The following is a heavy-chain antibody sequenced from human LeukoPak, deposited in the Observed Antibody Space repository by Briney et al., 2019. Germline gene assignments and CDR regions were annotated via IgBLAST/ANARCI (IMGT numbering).Heavy chain of an antibody. Sequence: SETLSLTCTVSGGSISSGDYYWSWIRQPPGKGLEWIGYIYYSGSTYYNPSLKSRVTISVDTSRNQFSLKLSSVTAADTVVYYCARTGRYYDFWSGYSEGFDYWGQGTLVTVSS. CDR2: IYYSGST. V-gene: IGHV4-30-4*01. J-gene: IGHJ4*02. CDR1: GGSISSGDYY. D-gene: IGHD3-3*01. CDR3: ARTGRYYDFWSGYSEGFDY.